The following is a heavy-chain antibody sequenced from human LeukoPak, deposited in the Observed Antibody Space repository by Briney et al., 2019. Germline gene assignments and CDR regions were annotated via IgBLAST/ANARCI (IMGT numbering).Heavy chain of an antibody. CDR3: AKEGSRENWYFDL. V-gene: IGHV3-9*01. J-gene: IGHJ2*01. CDR1: GFTFDDYA. CDR2: ISWNSGSI. D-gene: IGHD1-26*01. Sequence: GGSLRLSCAASGFTFDDYAMHWVRQAPGKGLEWVSGISWNSGSIGYADSVKGRFTISRDNAKNSLYLQMNSLRAEDTALYYRAKEGSRENWYFDLWGRGTLVTVSS.